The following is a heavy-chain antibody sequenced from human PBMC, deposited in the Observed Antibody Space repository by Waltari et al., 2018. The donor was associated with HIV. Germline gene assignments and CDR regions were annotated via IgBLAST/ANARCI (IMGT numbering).Heavy chain of an antibody. J-gene: IGHJ4*02. CDR1: GFSLDDYN. V-gene: IGHV3-43*01. Sequence: EVQLVESGGVVVQPGGSLRLSCAASGFSLDDYNMDWVRQVPGKGLEWVSCINWDGSTTYYADSVKGRFTISRDISKNSLYLQMNSLRTEDTALYYCAKSLRRHEFWSGYVYWGQGTLVTVSS. D-gene: IGHD3-3*01. CDR3: AKSLRRHEFWSGYVY. CDR2: INWDGSTT.